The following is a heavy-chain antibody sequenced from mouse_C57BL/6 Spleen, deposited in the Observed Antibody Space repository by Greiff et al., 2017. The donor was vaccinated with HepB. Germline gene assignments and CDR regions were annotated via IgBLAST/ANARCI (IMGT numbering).Heavy chain of an antibody. V-gene: IGHV5-6*01. Sequence: EVKLMESGGDLVKPGGSLKLSCAASGFTFSSYGMSWVRQTPDKRLEWVATISSGGSYTYYPDSVKGRFTISRDNAKNTLYLQMSSLKSEDTAMYYCARQRNGYYPFAYWGQGTLVTVSA. J-gene: IGHJ3*01. CDR1: GFTFSSYG. D-gene: IGHD2-3*01. CDR2: ISSGGSYT. CDR3: ARQRNGYYPFAY.